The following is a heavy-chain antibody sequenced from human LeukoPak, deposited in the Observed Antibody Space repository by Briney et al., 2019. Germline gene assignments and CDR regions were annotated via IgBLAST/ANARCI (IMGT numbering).Heavy chain of an antibody. D-gene: IGHD6-13*01. CDR3: ARVNPYSSSWYYFDY. CDR2: TYYRSKWYN. J-gene: IGHJ4*02. CDR1: GDSVSSNSAA. Sequence: TSQTLSLTCAISGDSVSSNSAAWNWIRQSPSRGLEWLGRTYYRSKWYNDYAISVRSRITINPDTSKNHFSLQLNSVTPEDTAVYYCARVNPYSSSWYYFDYWGQGTLVTVSS. V-gene: IGHV6-1*01.